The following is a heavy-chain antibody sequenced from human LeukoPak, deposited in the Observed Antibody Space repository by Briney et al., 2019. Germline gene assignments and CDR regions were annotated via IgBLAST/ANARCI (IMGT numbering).Heavy chain of an antibody. CDR1: GFTFSSYS. CDR3: ARGVVPAAMITWFDP. V-gene: IGHV3-21*01. Sequence: GGSLRLSCAASGFTFSSYSMNWVGQAPGKGLEWVSSISSSSSYIYYADSVKGRFTISRDNAKNSLYLQMNSLRAEDTAVYYCARGVVPAAMITWFDPWGQGTLVTVSS. J-gene: IGHJ5*02. D-gene: IGHD2-2*01. CDR2: ISSSSSYI.